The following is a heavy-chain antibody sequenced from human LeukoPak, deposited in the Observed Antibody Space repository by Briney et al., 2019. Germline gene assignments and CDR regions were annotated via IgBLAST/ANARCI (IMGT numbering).Heavy chain of an antibody. CDR1: GGSISSDGYY. CDR2: IYHSGST. J-gene: IGHJ3*02. Sequence: PSETLSLTCAVSGGSISSDGYYWGWIRQPPGEGLEWIGNIYHSGSTYYNPSLKSRVTISVDRSKNQFSLKLSSVTAADTAVYYCARAFPFDDYGDPDAFDIWGQGTMVTVSS. CDR3: ARAFPFDDYGDPDAFDI. V-gene: IGHV4-30-2*01. D-gene: IGHD4-17*01.